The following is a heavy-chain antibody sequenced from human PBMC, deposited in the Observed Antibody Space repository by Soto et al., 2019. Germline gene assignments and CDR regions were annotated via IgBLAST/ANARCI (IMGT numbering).Heavy chain of an antibody. CDR2: IKSKTDGGTT. J-gene: IGHJ6*02. CDR3: TTGGSSSGGYYYYYGMDV. Sequence: GGSLRLSCAASGFTFSNAWMSWVRQAPGKGLEWVGRIKSKTDGGTTDYAAPVKGRFTISRDDSKNTLYLQMNSLKTEDTAVYYCTTGGSSSGGYYYYYGMDVWGQGTTVTVSS. CDR1: GFTFSNAW. D-gene: IGHD6-6*01. V-gene: IGHV3-15*01.